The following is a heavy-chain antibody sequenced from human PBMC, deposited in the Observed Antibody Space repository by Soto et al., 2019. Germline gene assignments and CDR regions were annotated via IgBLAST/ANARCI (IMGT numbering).Heavy chain of an antibody. V-gene: IGHV3-30*18. CDR1: GFTFSSYG. D-gene: IGHD5-18*01. CDR2: ISYDGSNK. CDR3: AKDRGIWTAMVTGFFDY. J-gene: IGHJ4*02. Sequence: GGSLRHSSAASGFTFSSYGMHWVRQAPGKGLEWVAVISYDGSNKYYADSVKGRFTISRDNSKNTLYLQMNSLRAEDTAVYYCAKDRGIWTAMVTGFFDYWGQGTLVTVSS.